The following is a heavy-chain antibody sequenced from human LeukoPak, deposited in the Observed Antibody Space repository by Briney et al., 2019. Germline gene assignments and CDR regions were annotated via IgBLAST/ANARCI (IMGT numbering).Heavy chain of an antibody. V-gene: IGHV3-48*04. D-gene: IGHD3-3*01. Sequence: GGSLRLSCAASGFTFSDYSMSWVRQAPGKGLEWISYISSSSNSIYYSDSVKGRFTISRDNAKNSLYLQMNSLRAEDTAVYYCARDLFNDFWSGYYTAPYYFDYWGQGTLVTVSS. CDR1: GFTFSDYS. J-gene: IGHJ4*02. CDR2: ISSSSNSI. CDR3: ARDLFNDFWSGYYTAPYYFDY.